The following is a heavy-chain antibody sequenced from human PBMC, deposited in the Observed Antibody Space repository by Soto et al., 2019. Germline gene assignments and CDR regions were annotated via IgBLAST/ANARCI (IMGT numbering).Heavy chain of an antibody. D-gene: IGHD2-21*01. CDR2: IIPFFNTP. Sequence: QVQLVQAGGEVKRPGSSVRVSCKASADTFSSYAISWVRQAPGQGLDWMGGIIPFFNTPNYAQKFQGRVTITADESTSTAYMDLSSLRSEDTAMYYCAAESAYGGNPWAFLYWGQGTLVTVSS. V-gene: IGHV1-69*01. CDR1: ADTFSSYA. J-gene: IGHJ4*02. CDR3: AAESAYGGNPWAFLY.